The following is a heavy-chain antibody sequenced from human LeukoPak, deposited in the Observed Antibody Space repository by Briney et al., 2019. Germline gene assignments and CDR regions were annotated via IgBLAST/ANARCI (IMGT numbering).Heavy chain of an antibody. V-gene: IGHV3-48*04. CDR2: IGIDSGNT. D-gene: IGHD1-1*01. J-gene: IGHJ4*02. Sequence: GGSLRLSCTASGFPFNDYSMNWVRHAPGKGLEWISYIGIDSGNTKYADSVKGRFTISADNAKNSLSLQMSSLRVEDTAVYYCARDHNYAFDNWGQGTLVSVSS. CDR1: GFPFNDYS. CDR3: ARDHNYAFDN.